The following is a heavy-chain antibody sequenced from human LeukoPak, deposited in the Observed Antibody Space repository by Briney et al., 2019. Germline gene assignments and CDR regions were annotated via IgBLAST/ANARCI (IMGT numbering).Heavy chain of an antibody. V-gene: IGHV1-18*01. J-gene: IGHJ5*02. D-gene: IGHD3-10*01. CDR1: SYTFTSYG. CDR3: ARDLEYGSGSYYDNWFDP. Sequence: ASVKVSCKASSYTFTSYGISWVRQAPGQGLEWMGWISAYNGNTNYAQKLQGRVTMTTDTSTSTTYMELRSLRSDDTAVYYCARDLEYGSGSYYDNWFDPWGQGTLVTVSS. CDR2: ISAYNGNT.